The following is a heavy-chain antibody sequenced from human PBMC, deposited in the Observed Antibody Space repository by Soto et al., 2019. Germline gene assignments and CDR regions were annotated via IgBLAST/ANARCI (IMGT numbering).Heavy chain of an antibody. Sequence: QVQLVQSGAEVKKPGSSVKVSCKASGGTFSSYAISWVRQAPGQGLEWMGGIIPIPGTANYAQKFQGRVTITADESTSTAYMELSRLRSEATAVYYCARSQGSSTSLEIYYYYYYGMDVWGQGTTVTVSS. V-gene: IGHV1-69*01. CDR1: GGTFSSYA. D-gene: IGHD2-2*01. CDR3: ARSQGSSTSLEIYYYYYYGMDV. J-gene: IGHJ6*02. CDR2: IIPIPGTA.